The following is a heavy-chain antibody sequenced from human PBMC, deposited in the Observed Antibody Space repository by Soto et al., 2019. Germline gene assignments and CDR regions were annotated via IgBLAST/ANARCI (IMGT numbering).Heavy chain of an antibody. CDR1: GYTFSNFW. Sequence: GESLKISCQSSGYTFSNFWIGWVRQLPGKGLEWMGIIYPGDHETRYSPSFHGKVTISADRSINTAYLQWNSLEASDTAFYFCARSPRSSPYFDSWGQGALVTVSS. J-gene: IGHJ4*02. CDR3: ARSPRSSPYFDS. D-gene: IGHD6-13*01. CDR2: IYPGDHET. V-gene: IGHV5-51*01.